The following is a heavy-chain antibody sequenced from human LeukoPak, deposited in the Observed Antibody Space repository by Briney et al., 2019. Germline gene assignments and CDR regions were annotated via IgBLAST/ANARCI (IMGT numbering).Heavy chain of an antibody. J-gene: IGHJ3*02. Sequence: SETLSLTCAVYDGSFSGYYWSWIRQPPGKGLEWIGEINHSGSTYYNPSLKSRVTISVDTSKNQFSLKLSSVTAADTAVYYCARDRIAAAVRHAFDIWGQGTMVTVSS. CDR1: DGSFSGYY. V-gene: IGHV4-34*01. CDR3: ARDRIAAAVRHAFDI. CDR2: INHSGST. D-gene: IGHD6-13*01.